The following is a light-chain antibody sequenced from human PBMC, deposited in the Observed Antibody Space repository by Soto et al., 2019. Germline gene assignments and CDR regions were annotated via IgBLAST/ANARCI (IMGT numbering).Light chain of an antibody. CDR1: QSISSY. V-gene: IGKV1-39*01. CDR2: AAS. Sequence: DIQMTQSPSSLSASVGDRVTITCRASQSISSYLNWYQQKPGKAPKLLIYAASSLQSGVPSRSRGSESGTDFTLTISSLQPEDFVTYYCQHSYSTPPSAFGKGTKLEIK. J-gene: IGKJ2*01. CDR3: QHSYSTPPSA.